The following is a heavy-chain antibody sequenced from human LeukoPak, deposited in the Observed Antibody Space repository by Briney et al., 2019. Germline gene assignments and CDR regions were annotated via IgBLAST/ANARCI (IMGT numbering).Heavy chain of an antibody. D-gene: IGHD6-13*01. CDR3: ARGGAAAGTMGLYNWFDP. CDR1: GGTLSSYA. V-gene: IGHV1-69*05. CDR2: IIPIFGTA. J-gene: IGHJ5*02. Sequence: ASVKVSCKASGGTLSSYAISWVRQAPGQGLEWMGGIIPIFGTANYAQKFQGRVTITTDESTSTAYMELSSLRSEDTAVYYCARGGAAAGTMGLYNWFDPWGQGTLVTVSS.